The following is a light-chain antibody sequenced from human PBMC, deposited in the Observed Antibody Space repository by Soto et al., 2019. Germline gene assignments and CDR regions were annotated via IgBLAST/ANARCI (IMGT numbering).Light chain of an antibody. V-gene: IGKV3-20*01. J-gene: IGKJ4*01. CDR2: GAS. CDR1: QSVYNNY. CDR3: QQYGNSIT. Sequence: EIVLTQSPGTLSLSPGERVTLSCRASQSVYNNYLAWYQQRPGQAPRPRIYGASSMATGIPDSFSGSGSGTDFTLSISGLEPEDSAVYYCQQYGNSITFGGGTKVEIK.